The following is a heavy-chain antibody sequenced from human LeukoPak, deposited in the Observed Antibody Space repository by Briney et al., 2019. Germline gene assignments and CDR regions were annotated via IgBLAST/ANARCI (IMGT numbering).Heavy chain of an antibody. D-gene: IGHD3-3*01. J-gene: IGHJ4*02. CDR3: AKDTAIQFLEPAF. V-gene: IGHV3-33*06. Sequence: PGGSLRLSCAASGFTFNTHGMHWVRQAPGKGLEWVAAIWFDGSVKHYSDVVKGRFTISRDNSLNTLYLQMNSLRVEDTAIYYCAKDTAIQFLEPAFWGQGTLVTVSS. CDR1: GFTFNTHG. CDR2: IWFDGSVK.